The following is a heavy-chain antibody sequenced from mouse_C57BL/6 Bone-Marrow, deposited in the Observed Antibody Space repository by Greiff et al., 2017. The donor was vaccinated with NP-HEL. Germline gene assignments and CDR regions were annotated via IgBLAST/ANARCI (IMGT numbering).Heavy chain of an antibody. V-gene: IGHV14-2*01. CDR1: GFNIKDYY. CDR3: ARGVTPRAY. J-gene: IGHJ3*01. CDR2: IDPEDGET. D-gene: IGHD2-1*01. Sequence: EVKLQESGAELVKPGASVKLSCTASGFNIKDYYMHWVKQRTEQGLEWIGRIDPEDGETKYAPKFQGKATLTVDTSSSTAYLQLSNLTSEDTAVYYYARGVTPRAYWRQGTLVTVSA.